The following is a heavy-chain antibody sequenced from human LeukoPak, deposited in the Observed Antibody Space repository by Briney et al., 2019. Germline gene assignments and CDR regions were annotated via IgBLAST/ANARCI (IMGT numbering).Heavy chain of an antibody. D-gene: IGHD3-10*01. CDR3: ARDRHMVRGSSWFDP. J-gene: IGHJ5*02. CDR1: GGSISSGGYS. CDR2: IYHSGST. V-gene: IGHV4-30-2*01. Sequence: SQTLSLTCAVSGGSISSGGYSWSWIRQPPGKGLEWIGYIYHSGSTYYNPSLKSRVTISVDRSKNQFSLELSSVTAADTAVYYCARDRHMVRGSSWFDPWGQGTLVTVSS.